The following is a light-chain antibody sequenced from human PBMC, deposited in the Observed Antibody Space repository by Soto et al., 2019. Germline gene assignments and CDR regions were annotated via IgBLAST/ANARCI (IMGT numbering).Light chain of an antibody. V-gene: IGKV3-20*01. Sequence: EIVLTQSPGTLSLSPGERATLSCRASQSVRSSYVAWYQQKPGQAPRLLIYGASGRATGIPDRFSGSGSGTDFTLPINSLAPADFAVYYCPQDRSSPPVTFGQGTRLALK. CDR1: QSVRSSY. CDR3: PQDRSSPPVT. J-gene: IGKJ5*01. CDR2: GAS.